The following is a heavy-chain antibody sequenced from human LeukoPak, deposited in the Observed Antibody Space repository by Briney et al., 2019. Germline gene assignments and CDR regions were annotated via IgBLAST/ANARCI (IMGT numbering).Heavy chain of an antibody. CDR3: AKDHGRDYYGSGRYDY. Sequence: PGGSLRLSCAASGFTSITYTMNWVRQAPGKGLEWVSSISGTSSYIYYADSVKGRFTISRDNSKNTLYLQMNSLRAEDTAVYYCAKDHGRDYYGSGRYDYWGQGTLVTVSS. CDR2: ISGTSSYI. V-gene: IGHV3-21*04. CDR1: GFTSITYT. D-gene: IGHD3-10*01. J-gene: IGHJ4*02.